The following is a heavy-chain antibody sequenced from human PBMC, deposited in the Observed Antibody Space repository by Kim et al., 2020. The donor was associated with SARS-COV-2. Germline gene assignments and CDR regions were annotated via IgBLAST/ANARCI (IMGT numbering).Heavy chain of an antibody. Sequence: GGSLRLSCAASGFTFSSYAMSWVRQAPGKGLEWVSAISGSGGSPYHADSVKGRFTISRDNSKNTLYLQMNSLRAEDTPVYYCAKDLPYGASYFVYWGQGTLVTVSS. CDR2: ISGSGGSP. D-gene: IGHD4-17*01. CDR1: GFTFSSYA. J-gene: IGHJ4*02. V-gene: IGHV3-23*01. CDR3: AKDLPYGASYFVY.